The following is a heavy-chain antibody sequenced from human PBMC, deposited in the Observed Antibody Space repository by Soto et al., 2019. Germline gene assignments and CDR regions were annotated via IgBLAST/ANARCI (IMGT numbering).Heavy chain of an antibody. D-gene: IGHD6-6*01. Sequence: EVQLVESGGGLVQPGRSLRLSCAASGFTFDDYAMHWVRQAPGKGLEWVSGISWNSGSIGYADSVKGRFTISRDNAKNSLYLQMNSLRAEDTALYYCAKAYSSSPRMNWFDPWGQGTLVTVSS. J-gene: IGHJ5*02. CDR3: AKAYSSSPRMNWFDP. CDR2: ISWNSGSI. CDR1: GFTFDDYA. V-gene: IGHV3-9*01.